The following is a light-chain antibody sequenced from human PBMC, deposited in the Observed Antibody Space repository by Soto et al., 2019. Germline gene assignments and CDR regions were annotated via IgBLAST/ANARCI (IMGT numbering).Light chain of an antibody. CDR3: QQYNSYS. J-gene: IGKJ1*01. Sequence: DIQMTQSRSTLPASVGDRVTITCRASQSISNWLALYQQKPGTAPKVLIYHASNLQSGVPSRFSGSGSGTEFTLTISSLQPDDFATYYCQQYNSYSFGQGTKVDIK. CDR1: QSISNW. CDR2: HAS. V-gene: IGKV1-5*01.